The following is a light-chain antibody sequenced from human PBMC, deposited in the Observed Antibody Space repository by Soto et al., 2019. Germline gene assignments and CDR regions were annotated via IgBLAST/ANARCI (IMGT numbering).Light chain of an antibody. Sequence: FMLTQPHSVSESPGKTVTISCTRSSGSIASNYVQWYQQRPGSAPTTVIYEDNQRPSGVPDRFSGSIDSSSNSASLTISGLKTEDEADYYCQSYDSSNHYRVFGGGTKLTVL. CDR3: QSYDSSNHYRV. CDR2: EDN. V-gene: IGLV6-57*03. J-gene: IGLJ3*02. CDR1: SGSIASNY.